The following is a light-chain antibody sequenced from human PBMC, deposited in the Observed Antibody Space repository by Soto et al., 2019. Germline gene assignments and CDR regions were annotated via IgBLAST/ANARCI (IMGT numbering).Light chain of an antibody. CDR2: GAS. J-gene: IGKJ1*01. Sequence: EIVMTQSAATLSVSPGERATLSCRASQSVSSNLAWYQQKPGQAPRLLIYGASSRATGIPDRFSGSGSGTDFTLTISRLEPEDFAVYYCQQYGSSPQTFGQRTKVAIK. CDR3: QQYGSSPQT. CDR1: QSVSSN. V-gene: IGKV3-20*01.